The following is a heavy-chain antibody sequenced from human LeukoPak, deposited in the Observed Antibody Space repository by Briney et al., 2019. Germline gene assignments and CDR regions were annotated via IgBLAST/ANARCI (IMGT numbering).Heavy chain of an antibody. J-gene: IGHJ4*02. CDR1: GFTFTNHP. CDR3: ARDESKADYDLDY. D-gene: IGHD4-17*01. CDR2: ISPSGDRT. Sequence: GGSLRLSCAASGFTFTNHPMHWVRQASGKRLEYVSAISPSGDRTWYADSVKGRFTISRDNSKNTLYLQMNSLRAEDTAVYYCARDESKADYDLDYWGQGTLVTVSS. V-gene: IGHV3-64*02.